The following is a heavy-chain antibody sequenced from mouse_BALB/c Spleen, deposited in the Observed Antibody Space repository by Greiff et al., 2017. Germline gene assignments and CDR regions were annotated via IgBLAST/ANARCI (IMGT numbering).Heavy chain of an antibody. CDR1: GYSFTSYW. Sequence: QVQLQQPGAELVRPGASVKLSCKASGYSFTSYWMNRVKQRPGQGLEWIGMIHPSDSETRLNQKFKDKATLTVDKSSSTAYMQLSSPTSEDSAVYYCARNGDLGYDGFFLFAYWGQGTLVTVSA. J-gene: IGHJ3*01. V-gene: IGHV1-61*01. D-gene: IGHD2-3*01. CDR2: IHPSDSET. CDR3: ARNGDLGYDGFFLFAY.